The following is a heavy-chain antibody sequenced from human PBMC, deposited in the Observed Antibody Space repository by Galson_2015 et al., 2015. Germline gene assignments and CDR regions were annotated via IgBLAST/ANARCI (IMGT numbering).Heavy chain of an antibody. Sequence: QSGAEVKKPGESLKISCKASGYSFMNYWIAWVRQMPGKGLEWMGIIYPGDSDPRYSPSFQGRVTFAADKSITTAYLQWSSLEASDTAMYYCARLGRELGYSNFITAYWGQGTLVTVSS. V-gene: IGHV5-51*03. CDR1: GYSFMNYW. D-gene: IGHD4-11*01. CDR2: IYPGDSDP. J-gene: IGHJ4*02. CDR3: ARLGRELGYSNFITAY.